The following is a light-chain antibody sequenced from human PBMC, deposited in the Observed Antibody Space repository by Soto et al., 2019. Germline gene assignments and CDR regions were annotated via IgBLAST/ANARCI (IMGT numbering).Light chain of an antibody. Sequence: DIVMTQSPDSLAVYLGERATINCKSSQSVLYSSNNKNYLAWYQQKPGQPPKLLIYWASTRESGVPDRLGGSGSGTDFTRTISSLQAEDGAVYYCQQYYSSPPAIGQRTKVDNK. CDR1: QSVLYSSNNKNY. J-gene: IGKJ1*01. V-gene: IGKV4-1*01. CDR2: WAS. CDR3: QQYYSSPPA.